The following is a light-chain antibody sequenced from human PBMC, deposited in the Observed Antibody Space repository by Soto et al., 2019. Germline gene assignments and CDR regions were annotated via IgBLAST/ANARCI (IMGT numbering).Light chain of an antibody. CDR2: KAS. J-gene: IGKJ1*01. Sequence: DIQMTQSPSTLSASVGDRVTITCRASQSISSWLAWYQQKPGKAPKPLIYKASSLESGVPSRFSGSGSGAEFTLTISSLQPDDFATYYCQQYKAYRSFGQGTKVEIK. CDR1: QSISSW. V-gene: IGKV1-5*03. CDR3: QQYKAYRS.